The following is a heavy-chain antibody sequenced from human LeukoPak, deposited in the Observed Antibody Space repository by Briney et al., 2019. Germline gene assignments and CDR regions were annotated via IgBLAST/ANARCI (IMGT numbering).Heavy chain of an antibody. V-gene: IGHV3-30*02. D-gene: IGHD5-12*01. CDR2: IRYDGSNK. Sequence: PGGSLRLSCAASGFTFISYGMQWVRQAPGKGLEWVAFIRYDGSNKYYADSVKGRFTIPRDNSKNTLYLQMKSLRAEDTAVYYCAKGGGYEAQYYYYYLDVWGKGTTVTISS. J-gene: IGHJ6*03. CDR1: GFTFISYG. CDR3: AKGGGYEAQYYYYYLDV.